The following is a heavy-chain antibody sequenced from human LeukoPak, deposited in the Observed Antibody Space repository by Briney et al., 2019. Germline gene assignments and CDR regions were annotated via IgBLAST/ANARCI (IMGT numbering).Heavy chain of an antibody. CDR3: ASTFSAGSIRWEYFDY. J-gene: IGHJ4*02. CDR2: ISYTAGYI. V-gene: IGHV3-21*06. Sequence: GGSLRLSCVASGFTFSSYSMNWVRQAPGKGLEWVSSISYTAGYIYYAESMKGRFTISRDNAGNSLYLQMNSLRVEDTAVYYCASTFSAGSIRWEYFDYWGQGALVTVSS. D-gene: IGHD6-13*01. CDR1: GFTFSSYS.